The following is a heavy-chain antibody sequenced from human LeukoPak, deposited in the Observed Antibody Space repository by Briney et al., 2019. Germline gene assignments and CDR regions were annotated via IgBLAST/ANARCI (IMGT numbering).Heavy chain of an antibody. Sequence: GGSLRLSCAASGFTFSSYAMSLVRQAPGKGLEWVSVIYTGGGRYYADSVRGRFTISRDTSKNMVFLQMNSLRVEDTAVYYCARGIDYWGRGTLVTVSS. CDR3: ARGIDY. CDR1: GFTFSSYA. V-gene: IGHV3-53*01. J-gene: IGHJ4*02. CDR2: IYTGGGR.